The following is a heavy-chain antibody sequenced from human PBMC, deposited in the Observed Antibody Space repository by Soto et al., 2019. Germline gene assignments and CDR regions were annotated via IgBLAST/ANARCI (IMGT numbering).Heavy chain of an antibody. J-gene: IGHJ6*02. CDR3: ARPDRDFYGLDV. CDR2: ISAAGDP. V-gene: IGHV3-13*05. CDR1: GFTFRNYD. Sequence: EVQLVESGGGLVQPGGSLRLSCEASGFTFRNYDMHWVRQGTGKGLEWVSGISAAGDPDYADSVDGRFTISRENAQSSFVLQINSLRVGDTAVYYCARPDRDFYGLDVWGPGTTVIVSS.